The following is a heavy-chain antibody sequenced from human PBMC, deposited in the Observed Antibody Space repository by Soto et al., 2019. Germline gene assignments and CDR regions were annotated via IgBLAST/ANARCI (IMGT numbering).Heavy chain of an antibody. CDR2: IYYSGST. CDR3: VRLIGNSWLDS. Sequence: SETLSLTCTVSGGSISSSSYYWGWIRQPPGKGLEWIGSIYYSGSTYYNPSLKSRITINPDISNNQVSLHLNSLTPDDTAVYYCVRLIGNSWLDSWGQGTLVTVSS. V-gene: IGHV4-39*01. CDR1: GGSISSSSYY. J-gene: IGHJ5*01.